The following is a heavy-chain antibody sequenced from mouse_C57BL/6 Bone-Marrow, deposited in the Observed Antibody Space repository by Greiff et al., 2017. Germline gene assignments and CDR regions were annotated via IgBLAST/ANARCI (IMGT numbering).Heavy chain of an antibody. V-gene: IGHV5-6*02. Sequence: EVKLMESGGDLVKPGGSLKLSCAASGFTFSSYGMSWVRQTPDKRLEWVATISSGGSYTYYPDSVKGRFTISRDNAKNTLYLQMSSLKSEDTAMXYCARRGRGAWFAYWGQGTLVTVSA. CDR2: ISSGGSYT. CDR3: ARRGRGAWFAY. J-gene: IGHJ3*01. CDR1: GFTFSSYG.